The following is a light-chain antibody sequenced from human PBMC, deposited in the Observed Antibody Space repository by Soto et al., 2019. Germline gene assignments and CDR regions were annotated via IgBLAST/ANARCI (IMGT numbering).Light chain of an antibody. CDR2: DAS. CDR1: PSISSW. Sequence: DIPMTQSPSTLSASVGDRVTITCRASPSISSWLAWYQQKPGKAPNLLIYDASSLESGVPSRFSGSGSGTEFTLTISSLQPDDFATYYCQQYNSYPWTFGQGTKVEIK. V-gene: IGKV1-5*01. J-gene: IGKJ1*01. CDR3: QQYNSYPWT.